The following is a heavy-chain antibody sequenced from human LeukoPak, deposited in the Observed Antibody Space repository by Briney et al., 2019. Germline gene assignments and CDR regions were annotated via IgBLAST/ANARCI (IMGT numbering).Heavy chain of an antibody. V-gene: IGHV1-46*01. D-gene: IGHD3-22*01. CDR2: INPSGGST. Sequence: ASVKVSCKASGYTFTSYYMHWVRQAPGQGLEWMGIINPSGGSTSYAQKFQGRVTVTRDTSTSTVYMELSSLRSEDTAVYYCASHSSGYTLGYWGQGTLVTVSS. CDR1: GYTFTSYY. J-gene: IGHJ4*02. CDR3: ASHSSGYTLGY.